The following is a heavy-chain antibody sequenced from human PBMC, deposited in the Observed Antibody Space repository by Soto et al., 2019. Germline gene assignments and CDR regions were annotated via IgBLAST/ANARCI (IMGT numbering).Heavy chain of an antibody. D-gene: IGHD1-1*01. CDR3: ARAGFWNLDS. Sequence: KPSETLSLTCTVSGASVRSGSYYWNWIRQPPGKGLEWIGFIYYSGNTNYSPSLKSRVTISTDTSKNQFSLKLSSVTAADTAVYYCARAGFWNLDSWGQGIPVTVSS. CDR2: IYYSGNT. J-gene: IGHJ4*02. V-gene: IGHV4-61*01. CDR1: GASVRSGSYY.